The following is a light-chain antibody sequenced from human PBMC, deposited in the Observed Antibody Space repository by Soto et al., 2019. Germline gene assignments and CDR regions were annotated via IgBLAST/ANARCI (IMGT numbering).Light chain of an antibody. CDR2: DVS. J-gene: IGLJ3*02. Sequence: QSALTQPRSVSGSPGQSVTISCTGTSNDVGGYDYVSWYQQHPGKAPKLMLYDVSTRPSGVPHRFSGSKSGNTASLTISGLQAEDEADYYCCSYAGSYTLVFGGGTQPTVL. CDR1: SNDVGGYDY. V-gene: IGLV2-11*01. CDR3: CSYAGSYTLV.